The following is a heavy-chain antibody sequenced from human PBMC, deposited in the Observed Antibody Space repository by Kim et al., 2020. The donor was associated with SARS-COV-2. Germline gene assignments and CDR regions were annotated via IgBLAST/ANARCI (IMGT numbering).Heavy chain of an antibody. CDR2: IYYSGST. V-gene: IGHV4-59*08. Sequence: SETLSLTCTVSGGSISSYYWSWIRQPPGKGLEWIGYIYYSGSTNYNPSLKSRVTISVDTSKNQFSLKLSSVTAADTAVYYCARQVVVIATGWYFDLWGRGTLVTVSS. J-gene: IGHJ2*01. CDR3: ARQVVVIATGWYFDL. D-gene: IGHD2-21*01. CDR1: GGSISSYY.